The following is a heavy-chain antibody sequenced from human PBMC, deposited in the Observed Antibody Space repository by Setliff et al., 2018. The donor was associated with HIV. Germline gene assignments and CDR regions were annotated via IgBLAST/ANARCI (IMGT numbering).Heavy chain of an antibody. D-gene: IGHD6-13*01. V-gene: IGHV4-61*02. J-gene: IGHJ6*03. Sequence: PSETLSLTCTVSGGSISSGSYYWSWIRQPAGKGLEWIGRIYTSESTNYNPSLKSRVTISVDTFKNQFSLRLNSVTAADTAVFYCARGTTGYSTIWYRNGLTYYYYMDVWGKGTEVTAP. CDR3: ARGTTGYSTIWYRNGLTYYYYMDV. CDR2: IYTSEST. CDR1: GGSISSGSYY.